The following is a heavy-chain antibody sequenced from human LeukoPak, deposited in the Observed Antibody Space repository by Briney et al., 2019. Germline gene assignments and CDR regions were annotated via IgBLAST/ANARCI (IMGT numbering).Heavy chain of an antibody. Sequence: ASVTVSCKASGYTFTDYYIHWVRQAPGQGLEWMGWINPNSGGTGYAQNFQGRVTITRDTSISTAYMELSRLRSDDTAVYYCARDHVSGSYYGWFDRWGQGTLVTVSS. V-gene: IGHV1-2*02. J-gene: IGHJ5*02. CDR1: GYTFTDYY. CDR2: INPNSGGT. D-gene: IGHD1-26*01. CDR3: ARDHVSGSYYGWFDR.